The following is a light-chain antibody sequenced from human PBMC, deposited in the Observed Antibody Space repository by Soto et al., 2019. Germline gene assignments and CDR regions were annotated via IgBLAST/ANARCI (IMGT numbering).Light chain of an antibody. CDR1: QSISSY. CDR2: AAS. CDR3: QQSYSNPRT. V-gene: IGKV1-39*01. Sequence: DIQMTQSPSSLSASVGDRVTITCRASQSISSYLNWYQQKPGKAPKILIYAASSLQSGVPSRFSGSGSGTDFTLPISSLQPEDFETYYCQQSYSNPRTFGQGTKVDI. J-gene: IGKJ1*01.